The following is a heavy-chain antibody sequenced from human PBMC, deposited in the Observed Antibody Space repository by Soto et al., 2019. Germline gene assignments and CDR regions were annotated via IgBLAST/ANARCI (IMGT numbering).Heavy chain of an antibody. Sequence: GASVKVSCKASGGTFSSYAISWVRQAPGQGLEWMGGIIPIFGTANYAQKFQGRVTITADESTSTAYMELSSLRSEDTAVYYCARDAGRDGYNLVLRPGPVFFDYWGQGTLVTVSS. CDR2: IIPIFGTA. CDR1: GGTFSSYA. CDR3: ARDAGRDGYNLVLRPGPVFFDY. V-gene: IGHV1-69*13. D-gene: IGHD5-12*01. J-gene: IGHJ4*02.